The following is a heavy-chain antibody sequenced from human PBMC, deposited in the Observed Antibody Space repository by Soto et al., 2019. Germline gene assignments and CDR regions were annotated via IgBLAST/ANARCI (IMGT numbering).Heavy chain of an antibody. CDR3: ARDLRGYSGYRHAFDI. J-gene: IGHJ3*02. Sequence: GGSLRLSCAASGFTFSSYEMNWVRQAPGKGLEWVSYISSSGSTIYYADSVKGRFTISRDNAKNSLYLQMNSLRAEDTAVYYCARDLRGYSGYRHAFDILGQGTMVTVSS. D-gene: IGHD5-12*01. CDR2: ISSSGSTI. V-gene: IGHV3-48*03. CDR1: GFTFSSYE.